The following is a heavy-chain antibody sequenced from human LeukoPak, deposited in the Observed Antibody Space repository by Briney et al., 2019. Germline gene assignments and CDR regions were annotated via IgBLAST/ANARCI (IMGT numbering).Heavy chain of an antibody. CDR1: GFTFSNAW. V-gene: IGHV3-15*01. CDR2: IKSKTDGGTT. Sequence: GGSLRLSCAASGFTFSNAWMSWARQAPGKGLEWVGRIKSKTDGGTTDYAAPVKGRFTISRDDSKNTLYLQMNSLKTEDTAVYYCTTDRSIGYSSSWYLDYWGQGTLVTVSS. J-gene: IGHJ4*02. CDR3: TTDRSIGYSSSWYLDY. D-gene: IGHD6-13*01.